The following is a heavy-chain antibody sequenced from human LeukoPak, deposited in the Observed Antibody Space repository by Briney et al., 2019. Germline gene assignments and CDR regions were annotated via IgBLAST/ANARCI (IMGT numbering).Heavy chain of an antibody. CDR2: IFPGDSDT. CDR1: GYRFTTYW. CDR3: ARLGHCRGTSCYGAFDI. J-gene: IGHJ3*02. D-gene: IGHD2-15*01. Sequence: GESLKISCKGSGYRFTTYWIGWVRQMPGKGLEWMGIIFPGDSDTIYSPSFQGQVTISADKSISTAYLQWSSLKASDTAIYYCARLGHCRGTSCYGAFDIWGQGTMVTVSS. V-gene: IGHV5-51*01.